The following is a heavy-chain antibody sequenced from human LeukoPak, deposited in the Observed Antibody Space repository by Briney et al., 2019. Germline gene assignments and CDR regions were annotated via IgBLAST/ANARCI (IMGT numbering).Heavy chain of an antibody. V-gene: IGHV4-4*07. CDR2: IYTSGST. CDR3: ARDLGITMVRGVIRGGPNWFDP. J-gene: IGHJ5*02. CDR1: GGSISSYY. D-gene: IGHD3-10*01. Sequence: PSETLSLTCTVSGGSISSYYWSWIRQPDGKGLEWIGRIYTSGSTNYNPSLKSRVTMSVDTSKNQFSLKLSSVTAADTAVYYCARDLGITMVRGVIRGGPNWFDPWGQGTLVTVSS.